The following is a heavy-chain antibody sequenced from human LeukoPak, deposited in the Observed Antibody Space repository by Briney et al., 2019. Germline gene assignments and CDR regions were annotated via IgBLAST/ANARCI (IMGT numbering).Heavy chain of an antibody. CDR2: IYYSGST. CDR1: GGSISSYY. Sequence: SETLSLTCTVSGGSISSYYWSWIRQPPGKGLEWIGYIYYSGSTNYNPSLKSRVTISVDTSKNQFSLKLSSVTAADTAVYYCASYDFWSGHHAFDIWGQGTMVTVSS. CDR3: ASYDFWSGHHAFDI. J-gene: IGHJ3*02. D-gene: IGHD3-3*01. V-gene: IGHV4-59*01.